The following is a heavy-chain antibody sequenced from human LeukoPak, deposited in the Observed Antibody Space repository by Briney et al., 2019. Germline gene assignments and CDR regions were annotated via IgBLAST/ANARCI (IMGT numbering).Heavy chain of an antibody. CDR2: IYSGGST. D-gene: IGHD1-1*01. J-gene: IGHJ4*02. CDR1: GFTVSSKY. V-gene: IGHV3-53*01. CDR3: ARHTNDYLLNTFDS. Sequence: GGSLRLSCAASGFTVSSKYMSWVRQAPGKGLEWVSVIYSGGSTYYADSVRGRFTISGDNSKNTLYLQMNSLRAEDTAVYYCARHTNDYLLNTFDSWGQGTLVTVSS.